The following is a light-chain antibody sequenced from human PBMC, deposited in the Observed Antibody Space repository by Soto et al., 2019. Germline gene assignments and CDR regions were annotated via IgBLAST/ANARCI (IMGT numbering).Light chain of an antibody. CDR2: GAS. J-gene: IGKJ1*01. CDR1: QSISCY. Sequence: NQSPPTLSASTGDRVTLSCMASQSISCYLAWYQQKPGKAPRLLIYGASTLHSGVPSRFSGSGSGTEFTLTISSLQPEDFATYYCQQYNSWPWAFGQGTKVDI. V-gene: IGKV1-5*01. CDR3: QQYNSWPWA.